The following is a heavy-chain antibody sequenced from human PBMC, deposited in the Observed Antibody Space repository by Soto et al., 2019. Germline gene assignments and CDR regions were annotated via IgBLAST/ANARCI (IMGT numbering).Heavy chain of an antibody. J-gene: IGHJ6*02. CDR2: INPSTGGA. Sequence: QVQLVQSGAEVKKPGASVNISCKASGSTFIGYYMNWVRQAPGQGLEWMGWINPSTGGAHSAQKFQGRVTMTSERSSSAAYVELRGLKSADSAVYYCARASGRDYYYGMGVWGQGTTVIVSS. CDR3: ARASGRDYYYGMGV. V-gene: IGHV1-2*02. CDR1: GSTFIGYY.